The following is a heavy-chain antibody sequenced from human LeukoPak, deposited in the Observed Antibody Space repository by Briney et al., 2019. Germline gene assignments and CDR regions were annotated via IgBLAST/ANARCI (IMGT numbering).Heavy chain of an antibody. Sequence: PSETLSLTCTVSGGSISSSSYYWGWIRQPPGKGLEWIGSIYYSGSTYYNPSLRSRVTISVDTSKNQFSLKLSSVTAADTAVYYCARGQITIFGVVDPSRDAFDIWGQGTMVTVSS. D-gene: IGHD3-3*01. CDR3: ARGQITIFGVVDPSRDAFDI. V-gene: IGHV4-39*01. J-gene: IGHJ3*02. CDR1: GGSISSSSYY. CDR2: IYYSGST.